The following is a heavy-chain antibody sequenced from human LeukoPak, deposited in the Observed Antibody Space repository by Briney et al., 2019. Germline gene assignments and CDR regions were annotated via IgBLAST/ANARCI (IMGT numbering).Heavy chain of an antibody. J-gene: IGHJ4*02. D-gene: IGHD1-1*01. CDR3: VKGLVQTTMTYSVDY. V-gene: IGHV3-30*18. CDR1: GFTFTNYA. Sequence: GGSLRLSCAASGFTFTNYAMHWVRQTPGKGLEWVALISSDGSKNIYADPVKGRFTVSRDNSKNTLYLQMNSLRAEDTAVYYCVKGLVQTTMTYSVDYWGQGALVTVSS. CDR2: ISSDGSKN.